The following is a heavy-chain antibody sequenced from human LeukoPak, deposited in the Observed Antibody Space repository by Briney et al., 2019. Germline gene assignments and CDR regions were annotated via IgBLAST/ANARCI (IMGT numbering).Heavy chain of an antibody. D-gene: IGHD4-17*01. V-gene: IGHV4-38-2*02. J-gene: IGHJ5*02. CDR2: IYHTGST. CDR1: GDSISSGNY. CDR3: ARVDGDYEAPFWFDP. Sequence: SETLSLTCTVSGDSISSGNYWGWIRQPPGKGLEWIGSIYHTGSTYYNLSLKSRFTISVDTSKNQFSLKLSSVTAADTAVYYCARVDGDYEAPFWFDPWGQGTLVTVSS.